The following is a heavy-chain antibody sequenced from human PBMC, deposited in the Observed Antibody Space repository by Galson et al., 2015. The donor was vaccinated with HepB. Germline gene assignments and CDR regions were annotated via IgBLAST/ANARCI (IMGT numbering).Heavy chain of an antibody. J-gene: IGHJ6*02. D-gene: IGHD3-16*01. CDR1: GFTFSSYS. V-gene: IGHV3-21*01. CDR2: ISSSSSYI. CDR3: ARSLRGAYGMDV. Sequence: LRLSCAASGFTFSSYSMNWVRQAPGKGLEWVSSISSSSSYIYYADSVKGRFTISRDNAKNSLYLQMNSLRAEDTAVYYCARSLRGAYGMDVWGQGTTVTVSS.